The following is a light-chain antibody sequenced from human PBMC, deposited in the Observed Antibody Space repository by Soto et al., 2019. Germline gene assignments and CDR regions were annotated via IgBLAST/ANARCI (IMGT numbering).Light chain of an antibody. J-gene: IGKJ1*01. Sequence: DLQMTQFPSSPSASVGDRVTLTCRASQSISTWLAWYQQKPGKAPKLLIYKASTLKSGVPSRFSGSGSGTEFTLTISSLQPDDFATYYCQHYNSYSEAFGQGTKVDIK. V-gene: IGKV1-5*03. CDR1: QSISTW. CDR2: KAS. CDR3: QHYNSYSEA.